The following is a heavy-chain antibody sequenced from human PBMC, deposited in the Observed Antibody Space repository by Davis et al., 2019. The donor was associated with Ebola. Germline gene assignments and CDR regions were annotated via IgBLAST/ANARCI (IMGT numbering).Heavy chain of an antibody. J-gene: IGHJ3*02. CDR1: GFTFRRYG. D-gene: IGHD3-10*01. V-gene: IGHV3-23*01. Sequence: PGGSLRLFCAASGFTFRRYGMSWVRQAPGKGLEWVSSMTYSGGRTFFADSVQGRFTVSRDYFKDTLYLQMNSLRVEDTAVYYCAREGDYYGSESHRDGFDIWGRGTMVAVSS. CDR3: AREGDYYGSESHRDGFDI. CDR2: MTYSGGRT.